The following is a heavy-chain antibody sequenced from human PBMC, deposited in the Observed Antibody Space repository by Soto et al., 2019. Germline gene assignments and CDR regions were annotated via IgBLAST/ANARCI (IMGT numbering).Heavy chain of an antibody. V-gene: IGHV3-21*01. D-gene: IGHD3-10*01. Sequence: GGSLRLSCAASGFTFSSYSMNWVRQAPGKGLEWVSSISSSSSYIYYADSVKGRFTISRDNAKNSLYLQMNSLRAEDTAVYYCARVGITMVRGVTYGMDVWGQGTTVTVSS. CDR2: ISSSSSYI. CDR1: GFTFSSYS. J-gene: IGHJ6*02. CDR3: ARVGITMVRGVTYGMDV.